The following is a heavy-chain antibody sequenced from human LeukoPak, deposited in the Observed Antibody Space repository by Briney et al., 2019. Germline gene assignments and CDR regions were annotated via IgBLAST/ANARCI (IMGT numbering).Heavy chain of an antibody. CDR1: GFTFKNSW. D-gene: IGHD3-16*02. V-gene: IGHV3-7*01. CDR2: INQDGGEK. Sequence: PGGSLRLSCAASGFTFKNSWMSWVRQAPGKGLQWVSNINQDGGEKYYVDSVKGRFTISRDNAKNSLYLQMNSLRAEDTAVYYCAKPYVCGSYRSPAGYWGQGTLVTVSS. CDR3: AKPYVCGSYRSPAGY. J-gene: IGHJ4*02.